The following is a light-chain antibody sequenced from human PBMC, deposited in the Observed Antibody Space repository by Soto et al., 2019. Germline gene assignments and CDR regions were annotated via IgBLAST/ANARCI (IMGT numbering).Light chain of an antibody. Sequence: QSALTQPASVSGSPGQSITISCTGTSSDVGSYNLVSWYQQHPGKAPKLMIYEGSKRPSGVSNRFSGSKSGNTASLTISGLQAEDEADYYCCSYAGKYTLLYVFGIGTKLTVL. CDR2: EGS. V-gene: IGLV2-23*01. CDR3: CSYAGKYTLLYV. CDR1: SSDVGSYNL. J-gene: IGLJ1*01.